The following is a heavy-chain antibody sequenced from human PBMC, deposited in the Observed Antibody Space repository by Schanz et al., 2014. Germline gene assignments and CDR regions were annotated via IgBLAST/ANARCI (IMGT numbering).Heavy chain of an antibody. CDR1: GFTLSNYA. CDR3: ARKVVATIGGYYDN. Sequence: EVHLLESGGGLAQPGGSLRLSCAASGFTLSNYAMSWVRQAPGKGLEWVSALSEGGGGTHYADSVRGRFTISRDNAENTLFLQMNSLRAEDTAVYYCARKVVATIGGYYDNWGQGTLVAVAS. V-gene: IGHV3-23*01. J-gene: IGHJ4*02. D-gene: IGHD5-12*01. CDR2: LSEGGGGT.